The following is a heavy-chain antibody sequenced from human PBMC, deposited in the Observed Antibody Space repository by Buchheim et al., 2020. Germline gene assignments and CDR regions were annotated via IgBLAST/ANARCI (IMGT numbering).Heavy chain of an antibody. CDR2: IYHSGST. CDR3: VGGGGWFNGMDV. Sequence: QVQLQESGPGLVKPSGTLSLTCAVSGGSISSSNWWCWVRQPPGKGLEWFGVIYHSGSTNYNPSLKSRVTISVDNSTNPCSLKLSSVTAADTALYYCVGGGGWFNGMDVWGQGT. J-gene: IGHJ6*02. CDR1: GGSISSSNW. V-gene: IGHV4-4*02. D-gene: IGHD6-19*01.